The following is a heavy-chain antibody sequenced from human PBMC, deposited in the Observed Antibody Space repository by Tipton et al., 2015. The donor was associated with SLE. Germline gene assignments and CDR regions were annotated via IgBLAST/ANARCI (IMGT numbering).Heavy chain of an antibody. CDR1: GFTFSSYE. CDR2: ISSSGSTI. D-gene: IGHD6-19*01. J-gene: IGHJ4*02. Sequence: GSLRLSCAASGFTFSSYEMNWVRQAPGKGLEWVSYISSSGSTIYYADSVKGRFTISRDNAKNSLYLQMNSLRAEDTAVYYCARGTAVAGYYFDYWGQGTLVTVSS. V-gene: IGHV3-48*03. CDR3: ARGTAVAGYYFDY.